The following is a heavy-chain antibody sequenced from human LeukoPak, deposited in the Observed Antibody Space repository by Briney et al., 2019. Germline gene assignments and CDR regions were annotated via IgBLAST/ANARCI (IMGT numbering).Heavy chain of an antibody. V-gene: IGHV3-53*01. CDR3: ARDSKSSGWYGDWFDP. Sequence: QSGGSLRLSCAASGFTVSSNYMSWVRQAPGKGLEWVSVIYSGGSTYYADSVKGRFTISRDNSKNTLYLQMNSLRAEDTAVYYCARDSKSSGWYGDWFDPWGQGTLVTVSS. D-gene: IGHD6-19*01. CDR2: IYSGGST. CDR1: GFTVSSNY. J-gene: IGHJ5*02.